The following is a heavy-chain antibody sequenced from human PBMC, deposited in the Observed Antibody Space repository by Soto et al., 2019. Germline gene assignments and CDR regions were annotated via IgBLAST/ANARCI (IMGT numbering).Heavy chain of an antibody. D-gene: IGHD2-21*01. CDR3: VRYKYGDTLVY. CDR1: GYYFSSFW. CDR2: IYPADSDT. Sequence: PGESLKISCRGSGYYFSSFWIAWVRQMPGRGLEWIGIIYPADSDTRYSPSFQGQVTISADKSFSTAYLQWSSLKASDTAMYYCVRYKYGDTLVYWGQGTLVTVSS. V-gene: IGHV5-51*01. J-gene: IGHJ4*02.